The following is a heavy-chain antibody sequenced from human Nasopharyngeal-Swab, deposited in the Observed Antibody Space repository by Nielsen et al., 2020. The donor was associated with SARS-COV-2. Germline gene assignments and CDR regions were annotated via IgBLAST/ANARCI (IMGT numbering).Heavy chain of an antibody. CDR1: GFTVSSNY. CDR3: ARDLYRQQWPLYNYYGMDV. CDR2: IYSGGST. D-gene: IGHD6-19*01. Sequence: GGSLRLSCAASGFTVSSNYMSWVRQAPGKGLEWVSVIYSGGSTYYADSVKGRFTISRDNSENTLYLQMNSLRAEDTAVYYCARDLYRQQWPLYNYYGMDVWGQGTTVTVSS. V-gene: IGHV3-53*01. J-gene: IGHJ6*02.